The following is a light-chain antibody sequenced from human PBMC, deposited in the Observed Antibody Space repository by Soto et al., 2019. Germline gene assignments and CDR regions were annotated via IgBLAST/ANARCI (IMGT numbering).Light chain of an antibody. J-gene: IGKJ1*01. Sequence: EIVMTQSPATLSVSPGERATLSCRASQSVSSSYLAWYQQKPGQAPRVLIYGASTRATGIPARFTGSGSGTEFILTITSLQSEDSAVYYCQEYNTWPWTFGQGTKVDI. CDR1: QSVSSSY. V-gene: IGKV3-15*01. CDR3: QEYNTWPWT. CDR2: GAS.